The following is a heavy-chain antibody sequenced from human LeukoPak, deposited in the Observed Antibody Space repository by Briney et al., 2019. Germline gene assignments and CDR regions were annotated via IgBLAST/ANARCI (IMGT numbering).Heavy chain of an antibody. CDR1: GFTFSSYG. Sequence: GGSLRLSCAASGFTFSSYGMHWVRQAPGKGLEWVAVIWYDGSNKYYADSVKGRFTISRDNSKNTLYLQMNSLRAEDTAVYYCARDLYYGSGSYLAYGGQGTLVTVSS. CDR2: IWYDGSNK. D-gene: IGHD3-10*01. V-gene: IGHV3-33*01. J-gene: IGHJ4*02. CDR3: ARDLYYGSGSYLAY.